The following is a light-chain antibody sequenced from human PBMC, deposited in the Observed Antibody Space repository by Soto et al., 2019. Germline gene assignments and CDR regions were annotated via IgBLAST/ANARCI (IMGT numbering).Light chain of an antibody. CDR3: SSYTRSSTSYV. CDR2: EVS. Sequence: SALTQPASVSGSPGQSITISCTGTSSDVGGYNYVSWYQQHPGKAPKLMIYEVSNRPSRVSNRFSGSKSGNTASLTISGLQAEDEADYYCSSYTRSSTSYVFGTGTKATVL. J-gene: IGLJ1*01. V-gene: IGLV2-14*01. CDR1: SSDVGGYNY.